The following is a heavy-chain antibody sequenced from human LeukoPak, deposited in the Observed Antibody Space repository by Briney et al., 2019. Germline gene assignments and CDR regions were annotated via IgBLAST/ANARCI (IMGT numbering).Heavy chain of an antibody. V-gene: IGHV3-53*01. CDR2: IYSGGST. CDR1: GFTVSSNY. CDR3: ARRYCTSTNCYAFDY. Sequence: GGSLRLSCAASGFTVSSNYMSWVRQAPGKGLEWVSVIYSGGSTYYADSVKGRFTISRDNSKNTLYLQMNSLRAEDTAVYYCARRYCTSTNCYAFDYWGQGTLVTVSS. J-gene: IGHJ4*02. D-gene: IGHD2-2*01.